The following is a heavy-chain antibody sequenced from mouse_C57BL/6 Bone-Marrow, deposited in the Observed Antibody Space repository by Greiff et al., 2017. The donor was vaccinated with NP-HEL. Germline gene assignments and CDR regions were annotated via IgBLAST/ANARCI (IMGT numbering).Heavy chain of an antibody. CDR2: IWRGGST. J-gene: IGHJ4*01. D-gene: IGHD1-1*01. CDR1: GFSLTSYG. Sequence: QVQLQQSGPGLVQPSQSLSITCTVSGFSLTSYGVHWVRQSPGQGLEWLGVIWRGGSTAYNAAFMSRLSITKDNSKCQVFFKMNSLQADDTAIYYCAKRAIYYYGSSYGNAMDYWGQGTSVTVSS. CDR3: AKRAIYYYGSSYGNAMDY. V-gene: IGHV2-5*01.